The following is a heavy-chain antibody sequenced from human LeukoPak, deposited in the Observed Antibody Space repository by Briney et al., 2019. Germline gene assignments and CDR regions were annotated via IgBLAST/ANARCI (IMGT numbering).Heavy chain of an antibody. CDR3: ARHGFPQQQLDY. J-gene: IGHJ4*02. V-gene: IGHV3-7*01. CDR1: GFPFSGYW. D-gene: IGHD6-13*01. Sequence: GGSLRLSCAASGFPFSGYWMNWVRQAPGKGLEGVANIKQDGSEKNYANSVKGRFTISRDNAKNSLFLQMNSLRAEDTAVYYCARHGFPQQQLDYWGQGTLVTVSS. CDR2: IKQDGSEK.